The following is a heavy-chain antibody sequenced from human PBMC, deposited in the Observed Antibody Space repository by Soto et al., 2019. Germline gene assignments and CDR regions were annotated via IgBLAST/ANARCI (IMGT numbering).Heavy chain of an antibody. CDR1: GGSISSYY. D-gene: IGHD2-2*02. V-gene: IGHV4-59*01. CDR3: ARGYCSSTICYIWDNWFDP. J-gene: IGHJ5*02. CDR2: IYYSGRT. Sequence: SETMSLTCTVSGGSISSYYWSWIRQTTGKGLEWIGYIYYSGRTNYNPSLKSRVTISVDTSKNQFSLKLSSVTAADTAVYYCARGYCSSTICYIWDNWFDPWGQGTLVTVSS.